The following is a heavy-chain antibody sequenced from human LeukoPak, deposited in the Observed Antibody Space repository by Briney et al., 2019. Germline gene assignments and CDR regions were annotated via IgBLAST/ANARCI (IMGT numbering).Heavy chain of an antibody. J-gene: IGHJ4*02. V-gene: IGHV4-39*07. D-gene: IGHD6-19*01. CDR1: GGSISSSSYY. Sequence: SETLSLTCTVSGGSISSSSYYWGWIRQPPGKGLEWIGSIYYSGSTYYNPSLKSRVTISVDTSKNQFSLKLSSVTAADTAVYYCASEWWVAGHRSGFDYWGQGTLVTVSS. CDR3: ASEWWVAGHRSGFDY. CDR2: IYYSGST.